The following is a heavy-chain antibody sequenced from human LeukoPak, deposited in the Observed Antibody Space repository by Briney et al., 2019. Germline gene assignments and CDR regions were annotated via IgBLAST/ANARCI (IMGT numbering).Heavy chain of an antibody. Sequence: KASETLSLTCTVSGGSISSSSYYWGWIRQPPGKGLEWIGSIYYSGSTYYNPSLKSRVTISVDTSKNQFSLKLSSVTAADTAVYYCARHREDWCIDYWGQGTLVTVSS. D-gene: IGHD2-8*01. CDR1: GGSISSSSYY. J-gene: IGHJ4*02. V-gene: IGHV4-39*07. CDR2: IYYSGST. CDR3: ARHREDWCIDY.